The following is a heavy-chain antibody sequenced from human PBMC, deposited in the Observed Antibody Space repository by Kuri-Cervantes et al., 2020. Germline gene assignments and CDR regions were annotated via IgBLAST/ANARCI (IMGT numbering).Heavy chain of an antibody. CDR2: IYPGDSDT. CDR3: VSIAAAGTRYDAFDI. Sequence: GESLKISCKGSGYSFTSYWIGWVRQMPGKGLEWMGIIYPGDSDTRYSPSFQGQVTISADKSISTAYLQWSSLKASDTAMYYYVSIAAAGTRYDAFDIWGQGTMVTVSS. V-gene: IGHV5-51*01. D-gene: IGHD6-13*01. J-gene: IGHJ3*02. CDR1: GYSFTSYW.